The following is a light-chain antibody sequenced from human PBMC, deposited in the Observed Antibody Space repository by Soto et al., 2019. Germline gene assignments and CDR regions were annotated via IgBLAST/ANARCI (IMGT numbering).Light chain of an antibody. Sequence: QSALTQPASVSGSPGQSITISCTGTSRDVGGYNYVSWHQQHPGKAPKVMIYHVTYRPSGVSNRYSGSKSGNSASLTISGLQADDEADYYCCSLTTSHTYVFGSGTKVTVL. J-gene: IGLJ1*01. CDR3: CSLTTSHTYV. CDR2: HVT. V-gene: IGLV2-14*01. CDR1: SRDVGGYNY.